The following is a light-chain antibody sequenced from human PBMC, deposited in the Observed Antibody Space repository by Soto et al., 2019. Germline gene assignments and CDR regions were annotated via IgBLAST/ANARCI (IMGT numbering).Light chain of an antibody. J-gene: IGKJ1*01. V-gene: IGKV3-15*01. CDR1: QSVSSN. Sequence: EIVMTQSPATLSLSPGERATLSCRASQSVSSNLAWYQQKPGQAPRLLIYGASTRATGIPARFSGSGSGTEFTLTISSLQSEDFAVYYCQQHNNWPQTFGQGTKVEIK. CDR2: GAS. CDR3: QQHNNWPQT.